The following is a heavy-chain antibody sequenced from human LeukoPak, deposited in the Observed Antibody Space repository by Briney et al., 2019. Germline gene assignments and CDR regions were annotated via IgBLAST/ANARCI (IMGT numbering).Heavy chain of an antibody. D-gene: IGHD6-13*01. CDR1: GGSISSYY. CDR2: TYYSGST. J-gene: IGHJ4*02. V-gene: IGHV4-59*01. Sequence: SETLSLTCTVSGGSISSYYWSWIRQPPGKGLEWIGYTYYSGSTNYNPSLKSRVTISVDTSKNQFSLKLSSVTAADTAVYYCARSSWQQNFDYWGQGTLVTVSS. CDR3: ARSSWQQNFDY.